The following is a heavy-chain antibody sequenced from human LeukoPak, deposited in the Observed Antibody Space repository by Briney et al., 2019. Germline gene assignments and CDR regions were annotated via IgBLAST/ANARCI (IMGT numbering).Heavy chain of an antibody. D-gene: IGHD6-13*01. CDR3: ARDRYSSSWYVGHNWFDP. Sequence: ASVKVSCKASGYTFTGYYMHWVRQAPGQGLEWMGWINPNSGGTNYAQKFQGRVTMTRDTSISTAYMELSRLRSDDTAVYYCARDRYSSSWYVGHNWFDPWGRGTLVTVSS. CDR1: GYTFTGYY. V-gene: IGHV1-2*02. CDR2: INPNSGGT. J-gene: IGHJ5*02.